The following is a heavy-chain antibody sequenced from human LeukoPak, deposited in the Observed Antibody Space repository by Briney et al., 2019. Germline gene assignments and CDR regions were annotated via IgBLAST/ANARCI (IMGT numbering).Heavy chain of an antibody. D-gene: IGHD2-15*01. CDR3: ARRAEGPGYCSGGSCPDAFDI. J-gene: IGHJ3*02. CDR1: GFTFSSYS. CDR2: ISSSSSYI. V-gene: IGHV3-21*01. Sequence: GGSLRLSCAASGFTFSSYSMNWVRQAPGKGLEWVSSISSSSSYIYYADSVKGRFTISRDNAKNSLYLQMNSLRAEDTAVYYCARRAEGPGYCSGGSCPDAFDIWGQGTMVTVSS.